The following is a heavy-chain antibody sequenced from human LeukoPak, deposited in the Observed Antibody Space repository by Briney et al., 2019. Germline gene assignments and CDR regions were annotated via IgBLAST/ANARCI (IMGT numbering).Heavy chain of an antibody. Sequence: PGGSLRLSCAASGFTFSSYGMHWVRQAPGKGLEWVAFIRYDGSNKYYADSVKGRFTISRDNSKNTLYLQMNSLRAEDTAVYYCAREGTFQQLVPPYFDYWGQGTLVTVSS. CDR2: IRYDGSNK. CDR1: GFTFSSYG. CDR3: AREGTFQQLVPPYFDY. D-gene: IGHD6-13*01. J-gene: IGHJ4*02. V-gene: IGHV3-30*02.